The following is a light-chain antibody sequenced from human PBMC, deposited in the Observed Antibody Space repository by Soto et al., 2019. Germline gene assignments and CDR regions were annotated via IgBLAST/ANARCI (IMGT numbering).Light chain of an antibody. Sequence: QSVLTQPPSASGSPGQSVTISCTGTSSDVGGYNYVSWYQQHPGKAPKLMIYEVSKRPSGVPDRFSASKSGNTASLTVSGLQAEDGADYYCSSYAGSNNFVFGTGTKVTVL. CDR3: SSYAGSNNFV. CDR2: EVS. V-gene: IGLV2-8*01. CDR1: SSDVGGYNY. J-gene: IGLJ1*01.